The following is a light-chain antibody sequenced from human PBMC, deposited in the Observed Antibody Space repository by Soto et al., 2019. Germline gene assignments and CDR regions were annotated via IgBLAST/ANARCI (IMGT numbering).Light chain of an antibody. Sequence: DIQMTQSPSSLSASVGDRVTITCRASQSITTYLNWYRQKPGKAPKLLIYAASSLQSGVPSRFSGSGSETGFTLTISSLQPEDFATYYCQQLNSYPITFGQGTRLEI. CDR3: QQLNSYPIT. CDR2: AAS. J-gene: IGKJ5*01. V-gene: IGKV1-39*01. CDR1: QSITTY.